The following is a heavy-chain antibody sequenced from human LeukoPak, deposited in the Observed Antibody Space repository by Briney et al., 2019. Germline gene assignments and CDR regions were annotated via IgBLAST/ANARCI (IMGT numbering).Heavy chain of an antibody. Sequence: GESLKISCKGSGYSFTTNWIVWVRQMPGKGLEWMGIIYPGNSDTRYSSSFQGQVTISADKSLSTAYLQWSSLKASDTAVYYCARRISVTGREFDSWGQGTQVTVSS. J-gene: IGHJ4*02. CDR2: IYPGNSDT. CDR1: GYSFTTNW. D-gene: IGHD6-13*01. V-gene: IGHV5-51*01. CDR3: ARRISVTGREFDS.